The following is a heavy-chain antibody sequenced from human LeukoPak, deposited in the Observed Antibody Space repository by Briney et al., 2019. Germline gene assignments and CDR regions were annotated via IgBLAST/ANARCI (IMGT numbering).Heavy chain of an antibody. CDR2: IRYDGSNK. J-gene: IGHJ4*02. CDR3: AKVAVGVTSYSDY. V-gene: IGHV3-30*02. CDR1: GFTFSSYG. Sequence: GGSLRLSCAASGFTFSSYGMHWVRQAPGKGLEWVAFIRYDGSNKYYADSVKGRFTISRDNSKNTLYLQMNSLRAEDTAVYYCAKVAVGVTSYSDYWGQGTLVTVSS. D-gene: IGHD1-26*01.